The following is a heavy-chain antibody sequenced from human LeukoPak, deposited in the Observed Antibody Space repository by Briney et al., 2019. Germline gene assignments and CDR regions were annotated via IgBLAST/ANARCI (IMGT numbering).Heavy chain of an antibody. V-gene: IGHV3-48*03. CDR3: AKDMGYTYALDY. Sequence: GGSLRLSCGASGFTFSSFEMNWVRQAPGKGLEWVAHIRGSGPTTYYADSVRGRFTISRDNAKNSLYLQMNSLTVEDTAIYYCAKDMGYTYALDYWGQGALVAVSS. CDR1: GFTFSSFE. CDR2: IRGSGPTT. J-gene: IGHJ4*02. D-gene: IGHD5-18*01.